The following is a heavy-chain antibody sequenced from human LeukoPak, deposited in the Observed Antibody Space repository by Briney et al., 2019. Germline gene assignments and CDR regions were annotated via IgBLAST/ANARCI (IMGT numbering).Heavy chain of an antibody. D-gene: IGHD3-3*01. CDR1: GFTFSSYG. V-gene: IGHV3-33*03. J-gene: IGHJ4*02. CDR2: IWYDGSNK. Sequence: GGSLRLSCAASGFTFSSYGMHWVRQAPGKGLEWVAVIWYDGSNKYYADSVKGRFTISRDNAKNSLYLQMNSLRVDDTALYFCAKGLAYDFWSGSFDYWGQGIPVTVSS. CDR3: AKGLAYDFWSGSFDY.